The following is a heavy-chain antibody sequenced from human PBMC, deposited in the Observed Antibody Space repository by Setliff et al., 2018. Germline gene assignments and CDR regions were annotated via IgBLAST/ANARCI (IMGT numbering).Heavy chain of an antibody. Sequence: ASVKVSCKASGYTFSSYYIHWVRQAPGQGLEWLGVINPSGESTNYAQKFQGRVNMTRDTSTSTAYMELRSLKSEDAAIYYCAGGIVAYASWYPNKHAYYFYMDVWGNGTTVTVSS. CDR3: AGGIVAYASWYPNKHAYYFYMDV. CDR1: GYTFSSYY. D-gene: IGHD6-13*01. CDR2: INPSGEST. V-gene: IGHV1-46*01. J-gene: IGHJ6*03.